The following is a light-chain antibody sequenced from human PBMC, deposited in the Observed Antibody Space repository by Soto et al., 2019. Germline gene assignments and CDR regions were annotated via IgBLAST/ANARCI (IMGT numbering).Light chain of an antibody. CDR3: QQRYNWPRT. Sequence: EVVMTQSPATLSVSPGEKATLSCRPSQSVTSNLAWYHQKPGQAPRLLIYDVSNRATGSPARFSGSGSGTDFTLTISSREPEDFAVYYCQQRYNWPRTFGQGTKVDIK. CDR1: QSVTSN. V-gene: IGKV3-11*01. CDR2: DVS. J-gene: IGKJ1*01.